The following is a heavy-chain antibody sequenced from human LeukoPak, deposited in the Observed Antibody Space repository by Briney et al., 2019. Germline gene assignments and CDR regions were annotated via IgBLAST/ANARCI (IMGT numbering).Heavy chain of an antibody. V-gene: IGHV1-2*02. D-gene: IGHD3-22*01. Sequence: ASVKVSRKASGYTFTGYYMHWVRQAPGQGLEWMGWINPNSGGTNYAQKFQGRVTMTRDTSISTAYMELSRLRSDDTAVYYCARVISGGSGYFYYFDYWGQGTLVTVSS. J-gene: IGHJ4*02. CDR3: ARVISGGSGYFYYFDY. CDR1: GYTFTGYY. CDR2: INPNSGGT.